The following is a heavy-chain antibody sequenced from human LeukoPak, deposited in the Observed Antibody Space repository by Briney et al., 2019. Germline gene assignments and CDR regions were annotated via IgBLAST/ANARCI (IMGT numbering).Heavy chain of an antibody. CDR2: IYYSGST. D-gene: IGHD4-23*01. V-gene: IGHV4-59*08. CDR3: ARHDGGNSGWDY. CDR1: GGSLSSYY. Sequence: SETLSLTCAVSGGSLSSYYWSWVRQPPGKGLERIGYIYYSGSTNYNPSLKSRVTISVDTSKNQFSLKLSSVTAADTAVYYCARHDGGNSGWDYWGQGTLVTVSS. J-gene: IGHJ4*02.